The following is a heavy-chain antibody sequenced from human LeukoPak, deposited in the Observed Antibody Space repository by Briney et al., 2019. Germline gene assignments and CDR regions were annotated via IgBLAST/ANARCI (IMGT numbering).Heavy chain of an antibody. D-gene: IGHD3-22*01. Sequence: GGSLRLSCAASGFTFDDYTMHWVRQAPGKGLEWVSLISWDGGSTYYADSVKGRFTISRGNSKNSLYLQMNSLRTEDTALYYCAKDMGYYYDSSGYYYDYYYGMDVWGQGTTVTVSS. J-gene: IGHJ6*02. CDR2: ISWDGGST. V-gene: IGHV3-43*01. CDR3: AKDMGYYYDSSGYYYDYYYGMDV. CDR1: GFTFDDYT.